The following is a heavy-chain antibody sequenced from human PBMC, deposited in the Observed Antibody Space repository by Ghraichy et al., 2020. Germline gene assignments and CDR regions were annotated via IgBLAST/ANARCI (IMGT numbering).Heavy chain of an antibody. J-gene: IGHJ4*02. V-gene: IGHV3-7*03. CDR3: AGDYDSWSDQTDRFDY. CDR2: IKQDGSEK. D-gene: IGHD3-3*01. Sequence: GGSLRLSCAASGFTFSRYWMSWLRQAPGKGLEWVANIKQDGSEKFYVDSVKGRFTISRDNARNSLSLQINSLRAEDTAVYYCAGDYDSWSDQTDRFDYWGQGTVVTVSS. CDR1: GFTFSRYW.